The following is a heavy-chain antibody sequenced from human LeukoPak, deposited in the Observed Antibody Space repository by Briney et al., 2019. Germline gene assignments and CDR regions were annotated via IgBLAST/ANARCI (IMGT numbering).Heavy chain of an antibody. CDR1: GFSFRSYG. D-gene: IGHD3-10*01. CDR2: ISGSGATT. Sequence: PGGSLRLSCAASGFSFRSYGMTWVRQGPGKRLEWVSVISGSGATTYYADSVKGRFTISRDNAKNSLYLQMNSLRAEDTAVYYCARDLKRELLLDSYYYYYYMDVWGKGTTVTVSS. CDR3: ARDLKRELLLDSYYYYYYMDV. J-gene: IGHJ6*03. V-gene: IGHV3-48*04.